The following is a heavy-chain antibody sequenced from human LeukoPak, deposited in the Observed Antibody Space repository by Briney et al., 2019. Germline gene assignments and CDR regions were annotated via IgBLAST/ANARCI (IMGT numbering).Heavy chain of an antibody. CDR2: IYYSGST. CDR3: ARESRNYDFWSGTHYYYYMDV. Sequence: ASETLSLTCTVSGGSISSGGYYWSWIRQHPGKGLEWIGYIYYSGSTYYNPSLKSRVTISVDTSKNQFSLKLSSVTAADTAVYYCARESRNYDFWSGTHYYYYMDVWGKGTTVTVSS. J-gene: IGHJ6*03. D-gene: IGHD3-3*01. V-gene: IGHV4-31*03. CDR1: GGSISSGGYY.